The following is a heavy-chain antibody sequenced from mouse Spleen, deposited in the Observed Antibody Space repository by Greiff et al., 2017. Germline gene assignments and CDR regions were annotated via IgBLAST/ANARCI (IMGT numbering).Heavy chain of an antibody. J-gene: IGHJ3*01. CDR2: IDPSDSYT. CDR1: GYTFTSYW. CDR3: ARSGSTMITTEVAY. Sequence: QVQLQQPGAELVMPGASVKLSCKASGYTFTSYWMHWVKQRPGQGLEWIGEIDPSDSYTNYNQKFKGKATLTVDKSSSTAYMQLSSLTSEDSAVYYCARSGSTMITTEVAYWGQGTLVTVSA. V-gene: IGHV1-69*01. D-gene: IGHD2-4*01.